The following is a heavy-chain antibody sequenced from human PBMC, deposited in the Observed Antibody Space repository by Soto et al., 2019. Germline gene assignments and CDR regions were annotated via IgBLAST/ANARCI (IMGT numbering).Heavy chain of an antibody. CDR1: GYTLTELS. D-gene: IGHD3-16*01. Sequence: ASVKVSCKVSGYTLTELSMHWVRQAPGKGLEWMGGFDPEDGETIYAQKFQGRVTMTEDTSTDTAYMELSSLRSEDTAVYYCATDHNYDYVWGSWGMDLWGQGTTVTVSS. J-gene: IGHJ6*02. CDR3: ATDHNYDYVWGSWGMDL. V-gene: IGHV1-24*01. CDR2: FDPEDGET.